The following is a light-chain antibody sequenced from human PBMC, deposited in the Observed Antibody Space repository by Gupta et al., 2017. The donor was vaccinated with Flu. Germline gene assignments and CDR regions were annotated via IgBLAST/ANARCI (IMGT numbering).Light chain of an antibody. J-gene: IGLJ3*02. CDR2: VDSDGTL. CDR3: QTGGTGTRV. CDR1: SGPTTYA. V-gene: IGLV4-69*01. Sequence: QVVLTPSPSASASLGDSVQLTCTLSSGPTTYANAWHQQHPDKGPRYLMTVDSDGTLNKGDGIPDRCSASSSGADRDLTISSRQADDDDDYYCQTGGTGTRVFGGGTRLTVL.